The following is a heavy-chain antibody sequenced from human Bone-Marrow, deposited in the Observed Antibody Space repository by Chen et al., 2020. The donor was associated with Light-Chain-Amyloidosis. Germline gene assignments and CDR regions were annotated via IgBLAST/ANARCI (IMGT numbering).Heavy chain of an antibody. CDR3: TRKGGYFDF. Sequence: EVQLVESGGGLVQPGGSLRLSCATSGFNFSSFGMSWVRQAPGKGLEWVSTGSGSTVSTYYAGAVKGRFIISRDNSKSTLYLQMNSLRAGDTAVYFCTRKGGYFDFWGQGSLVTVSS. V-gene: IGHV3-23*04. CDR2: GSGSTVST. D-gene: IGHD3-10*01. J-gene: IGHJ4*02. CDR1: GFNFSSFG.